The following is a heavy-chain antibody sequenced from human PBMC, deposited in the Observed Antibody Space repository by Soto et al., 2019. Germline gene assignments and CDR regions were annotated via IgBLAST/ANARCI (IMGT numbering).Heavy chain of an antibody. CDR1: VGSISSYY. CDR3: AKGSSVYSMDY. J-gene: IGHJ4*02. CDR2: IYYSGST. Sequence: PSETLSLTCTVSVGSISSYYWSWIRQPPGKGLEWIGYIYYSGSTNYNPSLKSRVTISVDTSKNQFSLKLSSVTAADTAVYYCAKGSSVYSMDYWGQGTLVTVSS. D-gene: IGHD4-4*01. V-gene: IGHV4-59*01.